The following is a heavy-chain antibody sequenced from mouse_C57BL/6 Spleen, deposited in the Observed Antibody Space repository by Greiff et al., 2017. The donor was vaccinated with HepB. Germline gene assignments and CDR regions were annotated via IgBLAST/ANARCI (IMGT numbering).Heavy chain of an antibody. J-gene: IGHJ3*01. CDR1: GYSITSGYY. D-gene: IGHD2-3*01. Sequence: ESGPGLVKPSQSLSLTCSVTGYSITSGYYWNWIRQFPGNKLEWMGYISYDGSNNYNPSLKNRISITRDTSKNQFFLKLNSVTTEDTATYYCARGGDGYYEAYWGQGTLVTVSA. CDR2: ISYDGSN. CDR3: ARGGDGYYEAY. V-gene: IGHV3-6*01.